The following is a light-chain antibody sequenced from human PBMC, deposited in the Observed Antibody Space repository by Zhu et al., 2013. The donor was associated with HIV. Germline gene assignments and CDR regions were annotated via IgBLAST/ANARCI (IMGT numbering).Light chain of an antibody. CDR1: ESVNDKS. J-gene: IGKJ3*01. CDR2: GTS. CDR3: QQYGDSFT. Sequence: DIVLTQSPGTLSLSPGERATLSCRASESVNDKSLAWYQHKPGQAPRLLIFGTSSRATGISDRFSGSGSGTDFTLTIHRLEPEDFAVYYCQQYGDSFTFGPGTKWMSN. V-gene: IGKV3-20*01.